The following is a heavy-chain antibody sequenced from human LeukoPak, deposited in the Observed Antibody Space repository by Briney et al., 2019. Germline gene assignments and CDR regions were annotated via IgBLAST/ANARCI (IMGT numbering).Heavy chain of an antibody. Sequence: GGSLRLSCAASGFTFSSYAMHWVRQAPGKGLEWVAVISYDGSNKYYADSVKGRFTISRDNSKSTLYLQMNSLRAEDTAVYYCARDRVLRGGFDPWGQGTLVTVSS. D-gene: IGHD2-8*01. CDR3: ARDRVLRGGFDP. J-gene: IGHJ5*02. CDR2: ISYDGSNK. V-gene: IGHV3-30*04. CDR1: GFTFSSYA.